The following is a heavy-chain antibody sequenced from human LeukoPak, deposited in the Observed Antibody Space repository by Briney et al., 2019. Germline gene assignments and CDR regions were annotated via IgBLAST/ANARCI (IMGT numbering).Heavy chain of an antibody. CDR3: AGARDTSGWYHFVH. J-gene: IGHJ4*02. V-gene: IGHV4-39*01. CDR1: GDSISNSRYS. Sequence: SETLSLTCTVSGDSISNSRYSWGWIRQPPGKGLEWIGTTSYSGSAYYNPSLKSRVTISVDTSKNQFSLKLSSVTAADTAVYFCAGARDTSGWYHFVHWGQGTLVAVSS. D-gene: IGHD6-19*01. CDR2: TSYSGSA.